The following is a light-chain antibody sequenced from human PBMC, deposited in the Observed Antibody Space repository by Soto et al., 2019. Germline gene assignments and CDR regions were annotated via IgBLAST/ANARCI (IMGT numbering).Light chain of an antibody. J-gene: IGKJ2*01. CDR1: QSISNW. CDR3: QQYDSYSYT. V-gene: IGKV1-5*03. Sequence: DIQMTQSPSTVSASVGDRVTITCRASQSISNWLAWYQQKPGEAPKLLIYKASTLDSGVPSRFSGSGSGTEFTLTISSLQPDDFATYYCQQYDSYSYTFGQGTELEIK. CDR2: KAS.